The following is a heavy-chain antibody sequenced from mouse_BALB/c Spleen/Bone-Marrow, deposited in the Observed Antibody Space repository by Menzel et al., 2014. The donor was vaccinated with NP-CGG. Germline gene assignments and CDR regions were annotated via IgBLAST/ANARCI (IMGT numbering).Heavy chain of an antibody. J-gene: IGHJ4*01. CDR1: GFSLTRYG. V-gene: IGHV2-2*02. CDR3: ARDYYYGSRAMDY. CDR2: IWSGGST. D-gene: IGHD1-1*01. Sequence: QVQLQQSGPGLMQPSQSLSITCTVSGFSLTRYGIHWVRQSPGKGLEWLGVIWSGGSTDNNAAFISSMSINKDNSKSQVFFKMNSLQANDTAIYYCARDYYYGSRAMDYWGQGTSVTVSS.